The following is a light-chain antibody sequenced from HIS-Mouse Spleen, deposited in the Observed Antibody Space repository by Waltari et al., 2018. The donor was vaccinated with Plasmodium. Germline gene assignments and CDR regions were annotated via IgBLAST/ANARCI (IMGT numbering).Light chain of an antibody. V-gene: IGKV3-15*01. J-gene: IGKJ3*01. Sequence: EIVMTQSPATLSVSPGERATLSCRASQSVSSNLAWYQRKPCQSPRLLIYGASTSATGIPARFSGSGSGTEFTLTISGLQSEDCAVYYCQQYNNWSFTLGPGTNVDSK. CDR1: QSVSSN. CDR2: GAS. CDR3: QQYNNWSFT.